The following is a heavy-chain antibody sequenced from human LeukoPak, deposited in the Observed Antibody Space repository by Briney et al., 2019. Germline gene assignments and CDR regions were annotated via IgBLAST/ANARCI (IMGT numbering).Heavy chain of an antibody. J-gene: IGHJ5*02. Sequence: SETLSLTCTVSGGSISTYYWNWIRQSPGKGLEWIGYIYYSGRTNYNSSPKSRVTMLIDTSKNQFSLRLSSVTAADTAVYYCARDLMGATAWFDPWGQGALVTVSS. V-gene: IGHV4-59*12. CDR3: ARDLMGATAWFDP. CDR2: IYYSGRT. CDR1: GGSISTYY. D-gene: IGHD1-26*01.